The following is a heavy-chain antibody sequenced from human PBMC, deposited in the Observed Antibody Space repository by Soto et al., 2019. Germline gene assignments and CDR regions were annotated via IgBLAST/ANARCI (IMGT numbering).Heavy chain of an antibody. J-gene: IGHJ4*02. CDR2: ISSSSSTI. CDR3: ASSPVLLWFGEFDY. Sequence: GGSLRLSCAASGFTFSSYSMNWVRQAPGKGLEWVSYISSSSSTIYYADSVKGRFTISRDNAKNSLYLQMNSLRAEDTAVYYCASSPVLLWFGEFDYWGQGTLVTVSS. D-gene: IGHD3-10*01. V-gene: IGHV3-48*01. CDR1: GFTFSSYS.